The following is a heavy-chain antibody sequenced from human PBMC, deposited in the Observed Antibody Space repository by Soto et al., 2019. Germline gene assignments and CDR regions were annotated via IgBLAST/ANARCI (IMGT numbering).Heavy chain of an antibody. D-gene: IGHD6-19*01. CDR3: ASDPPLDSSGWYSYYYGMDV. J-gene: IGHJ6*02. CDR2: ISYDGSNK. Sequence: PGGSLRLSCAASGFTFSSYAMHWVRQDPGKGLEWVAVISYDGSNKYYADSVKGRFTISRDNSKNTLYLQMNSLRAEDTAVYYCASDPPLDSSGWYSYYYGMDVWGQGTTVTVSS. V-gene: IGHV3-30-3*01. CDR1: GFTFSSYA.